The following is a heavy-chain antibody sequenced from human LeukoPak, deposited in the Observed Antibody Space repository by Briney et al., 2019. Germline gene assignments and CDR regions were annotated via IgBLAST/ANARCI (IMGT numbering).Heavy chain of an antibody. CDR2: ISYDGSDK. J-gene: IGHJ4*02. CDR3: AKGGLWSY. CDR1: GFTFSSYG. Sequence: PGGSLRLSCAASGFTFSSYGMHWVRQAPGKGLEWVAVISYDGSDKYYADSVKGRFTISRDNSKNTLYLQMNSLRAEDTAVYYCAKGGLWSYWGQGTLVTVSS. V-gene: IGHV3-30*18. D-gene: IGHD5-18*01.